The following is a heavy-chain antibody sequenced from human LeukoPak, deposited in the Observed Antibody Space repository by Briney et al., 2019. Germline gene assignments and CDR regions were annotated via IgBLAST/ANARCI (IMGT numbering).Heavy chain of an antibody. CDR3: ARLRGGIQLWGD. D-gene: IGHD5-18*01. J-gene: IGHJ4*02. CDR1: GGSVTSDSYS. Sequence: SETLSLTCTVSGGSVTSDSYSWGWIRQPPGKGLQWIVTLSHNGLNCYNPALKSRVAMPVDTSKNQFSLRLSSLTAADTAVYYCARLRGGIQLWGDWGQGTLVTVSS. V-gene: IGHV4-39*01. CDR2: LSHNGLN.